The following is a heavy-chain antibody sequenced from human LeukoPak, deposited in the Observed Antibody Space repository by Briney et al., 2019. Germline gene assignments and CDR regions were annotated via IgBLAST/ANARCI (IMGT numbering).Heavy chain of an antibody. CDR2: INSDGRST. CDR3: ARDQGGATRIDY. D-gene: IGHD1-26*01. CDR1: GFTFDDYA. V-gene: IGHV3-74*01. Sequence: GGSLRLSCAASGFTFDDYAMHWVRQAPGKGLVWVARINSDGRSTSYADSVKGRFTISRDNARKTLYLQMNSLRDEETAVYYCARDQGGATRIDYWGQGTPVTVSS. J-gene: IGHJ4*02.